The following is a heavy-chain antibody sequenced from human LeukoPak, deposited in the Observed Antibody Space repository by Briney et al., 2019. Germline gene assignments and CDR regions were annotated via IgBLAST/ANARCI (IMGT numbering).Heavy chain of an antibody. CDR2: IYHSGST. CDR3: ARSTPYYYDSALSLSYYFDY. D-gene: IGHD3-22*01. V-gene: IGHV4-4*02. CDR1: GASISSNNW. Sequence: SGTLSLTCAVSGASISSNNWWWSWVRQPPGKGLEWIGEIYHSGSTNYNPSLKSRVTISVDTSKNQFSLKLSSVTAADTAVYYCARSTPYYYDSALSLSYYFDYWGQGTLVTVSS. J-gene: IGHJ4*02.